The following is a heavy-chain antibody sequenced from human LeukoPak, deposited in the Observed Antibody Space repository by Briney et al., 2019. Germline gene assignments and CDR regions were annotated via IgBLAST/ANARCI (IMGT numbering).Heavy chain of an antibody. Sequence: GGSLRLSCAASGFTFSSYGMRWVRQAPGKGLEWVAVISYDGSNKYYADSARGRFTISRDNSKNTLYLQMNSLRAEDTAVYYCAKDSMLTAYYYYMDVWGKGTTVTVSS. CDR2: ISYDGSNK. CDR3: AKDSMLTAYYYYMDV. D-gene: IGHD3-16*01. CDR1: GFTFSSYG. J-gene: IGHJ6*03. V-gene: IGHV3-30*18.